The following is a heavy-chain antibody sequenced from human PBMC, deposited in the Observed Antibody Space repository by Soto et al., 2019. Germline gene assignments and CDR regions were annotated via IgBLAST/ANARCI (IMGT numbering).Heavy chain of an antibody. V-gene: IGHV4-59*01. J-gene: IGHJ4*02. Sequence: PSETLSLTCTVSGGSISFYYWTWIRQPPGKGLEYIGYIYYSGSTNYNPSLKSRATISVDTSKNQFSLKLSSVTAADTAVYYCARASRNWNFDYWGQGTLVTVSS. CDR3: ARASRNWNFDY. CDR2: IYYSGST. CDR1: GGSISFYY. D-gene: IGHD1-1*01.